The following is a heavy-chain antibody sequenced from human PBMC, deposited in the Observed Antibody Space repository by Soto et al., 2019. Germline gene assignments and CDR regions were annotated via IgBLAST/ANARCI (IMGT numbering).Heavy chain of an antibody. CDR1: GYSFTSYW. CDR2: IDPSDSYT. V-gene: IGHV5-10-1*01. Sequence: GESLKISCKGSGYSFTSYWINWVRQMPGKDLEWMGRIDPSDSYTNYSPSFQGHATISADKSISTAYLQWSSLKASDTAMYYCARLEYQLLYAWFDPWGQGTLVTVSS. J-gene: IGHJ5*02. CDR3: ARLEYQLLYAWFDP. D-gene: IGHD2-2*02.